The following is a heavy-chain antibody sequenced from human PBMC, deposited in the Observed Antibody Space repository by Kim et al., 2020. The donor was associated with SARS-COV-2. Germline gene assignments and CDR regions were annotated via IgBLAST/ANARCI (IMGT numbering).Heavy chain of an antibody. D-gene: IGHD6-13*01. CDR3: AKGRQQLNYYYGMDV. CDR2: ISGSGGST. Sequence: GGSLRLSCAASGFTFSSYAMSWVRQAPGKGLEWVSAISGSGGSTYYADSVKGRFTISRDNSKNTLYLQMNSLRAEDTAVYYCAKGRQQLNYYYGMDVWGQGTTVTVSS. J-gene: IGHJ6*02. V-gene: IGHV3-23*01. CDR1: GFTFSSYA.